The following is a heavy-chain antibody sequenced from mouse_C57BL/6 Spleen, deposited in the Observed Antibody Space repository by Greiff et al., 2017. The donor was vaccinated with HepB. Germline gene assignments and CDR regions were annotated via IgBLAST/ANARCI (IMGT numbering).Heavy chain of an antibody. D-gene: IGHD2-3*01. CDR1: GYTFTSYW. Sequence: QVQLQQPGAELVKPGASVKMSCKASGYTFTSYWITWVKQRPGQGLEWIGDIYPGSGSTNYNEKFKSKATLTVDTSSSTAYMQLSSLTSEDSAVYYCARIYDGYSAMDYWGQGTSVTVSS. CDR3: ARIYDGYSAMDY. CDR2: IYPGSGST. V-gene: IGHV1-55*01. J-gene: IGHJ4*01.